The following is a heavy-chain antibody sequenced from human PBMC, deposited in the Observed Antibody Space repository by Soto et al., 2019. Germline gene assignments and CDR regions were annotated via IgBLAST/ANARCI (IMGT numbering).Heavy chain of an antibody. CDR3: ATSDSLPGRYYYLDV. D-gene: IGHD3-9*01. CDR2: IYYSGST. J-gene: IGHJ6*03. V-gene: IGHV4-59*01. CDR1: GGSISSYY. Sequence: QVQLQESGPGLVKPSETLSLTCTVSGGSISSYYLNWIRQPPGKGLEWIGYIYYSGSTNYNPSLKSRVTISVDTYKNQFSLKLSSVTAADTAVYYCATSDSLPGRYYYLDVWGKGTTVTVSS.